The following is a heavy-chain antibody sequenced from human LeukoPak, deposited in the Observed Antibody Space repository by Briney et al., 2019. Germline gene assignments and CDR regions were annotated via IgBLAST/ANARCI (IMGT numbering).Heavy chain of an antibody. D-gene: IGHD3-22*01. Sequence: SETLSLTCSVSGYSINTAFFWGCIRHPPGRVLEWIGSLDHSESSYYNPSLKSRFTISLDTSKNHFSLTLSTLTAADTAVYYCARGVGYDDTLGSYFGFFDNWSQGPLVIVSS. CDR3: ARGVGYDDTLGSYFGFFDN. J-gene: IGHJ4*02. CDR2: LDHSESS. V-gene: IGHV4-38-2*02. CDR1: GYSINTAFF.